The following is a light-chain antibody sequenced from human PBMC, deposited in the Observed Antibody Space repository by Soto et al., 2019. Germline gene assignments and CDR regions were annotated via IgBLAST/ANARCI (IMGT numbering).Light chain of an antibody. CDR1: QSVSSN. CDR2: GAS. J-gene: IGKJ1*01. CDR3: QQYNKWRT. Sequence: IVVTHSAAGVSLSTGERATLSCRASQSVSSNLAWYQQRPGQAPRLLIYGASTRATGIPARISGSGSGTEFTLTITSLQSEDFAVYYCQQYNKWRTFGQGTKVDIK. V-gene: IGKV3-15*01.